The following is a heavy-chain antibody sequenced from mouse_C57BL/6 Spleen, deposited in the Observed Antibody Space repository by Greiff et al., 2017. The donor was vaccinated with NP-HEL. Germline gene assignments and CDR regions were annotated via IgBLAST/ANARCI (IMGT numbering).Heavy chain of an antibody. CDR1: GFSLTSYG. J-gene: IGHJ1*03. CDR3: AKHKGEDYGNYGYFDV. CDR2: IWGGGST. V-gene: IGHV2-9*01. D-gene: IGHD2-1*01. Sequence: VQRVESGPGLVAPSQSLSITCTVSGFSLTSYGVDWVRQPPGKGLEWLGVIWGGGSTNYNSALMSRLSISKDNSKSQVFLKMNSLQTDDTAMYYCAKHKGEDYGNYGYFDVWGTGTTVTVSS.